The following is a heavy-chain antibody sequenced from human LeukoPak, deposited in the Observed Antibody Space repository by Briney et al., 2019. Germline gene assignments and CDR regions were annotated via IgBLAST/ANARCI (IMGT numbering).Heavy chain of an antibody. CDR2: INHSGST. V-gene: IGHV4-34*01. CDR3: ARRLRFLEWLLTYFDY. CDR1: GGSFSGYY. J-gene: IGHJ4*02. D-gene: IGHD3-3*01. Sequence: KSSETLSLTCAVYGGSFSGYYWSWIRQPPGKGLEWIGEINHSGSTNYNPSLKSRVTISVDTSKNQFSLKLSSVTAADTAVYYCARRLRFLEWLLTYFDYWGQGTLVTVSS.